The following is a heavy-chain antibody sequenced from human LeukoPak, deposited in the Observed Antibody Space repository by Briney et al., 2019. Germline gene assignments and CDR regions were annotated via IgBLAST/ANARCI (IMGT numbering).Heavy chain of an antibody. CDR3: ARGLGYGDCDNWFDP. Sequence: SETLSLTCAVYGGSFSGYYWSWIRQPPGKGLEWIGEINHSGSTNYNPSLKSRVTISVDTSKNQFSLKLSSVTAADTAVYYCARGLGYGDCDNWFDPWGQGTLVTVPS. CDR2: INHSGST. D-gene: IGHD4-17*01. J-gene: IGHJ5*02. V-gene: IGHV4-34*01. CDR1: GGSFSGYY.